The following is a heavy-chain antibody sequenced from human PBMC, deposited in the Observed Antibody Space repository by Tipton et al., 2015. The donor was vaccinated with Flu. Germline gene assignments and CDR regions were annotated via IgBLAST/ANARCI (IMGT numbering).Heavy chain of an antibody. CDR3: ARHTGDSVRGIVDY. D-gene: IGHD3-10*02. J-gene: IGHJ4*02. V-gene: IGHV4-38-2*01. CDR1: GYSINSGYC. CDR2: ICHSGST. Sequence: LSLTCVVSGYSINSGYCWGWVRQPPGKGLEWIGTICHSGSTYYNPSLKSRVTISVDTSWNQFSLKLSSVTAADTAVYYCARHTGDSVRGIVDYWGQGTLVTVSS.